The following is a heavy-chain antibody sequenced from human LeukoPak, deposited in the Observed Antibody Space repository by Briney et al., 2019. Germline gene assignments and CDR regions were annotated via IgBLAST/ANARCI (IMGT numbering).Heavy chain of an antibody. J-gene: IGHJ4*02. Sequence: GGSLRLSCAASGFSFSDYYMSWIRQAPGPGLERVSYISSSGSTIYYADSVKGRFTISRDNAKNSLYLQMNSLRAEDTAVYYCARGGYGIVGATEFDYWGQGTLVTVSS. CDR1: GFSFSDYY. CDR2: ISSSGSTI. CDR3: ARGGYGIVGATEFDY. D-gene: IGHD1-26*01. V-gene: IGHV3-11*01.